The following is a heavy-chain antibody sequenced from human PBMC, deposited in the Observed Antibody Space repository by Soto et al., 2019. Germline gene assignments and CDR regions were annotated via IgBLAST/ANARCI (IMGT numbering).Heavy chain of an antibody. D-gene: IGHD3-3*01. CDR3: ASEVDDFWSGYFVD. J-gene: IGHJ4*02. Sequence: SETLSLTCTVSGGSISSSSYYWGWIRQPPGRGLEWIGSIYYSGSTYYNPSLKSRVTISVDTSKNQFSLKLRSEDTAVYYCASEVDDFWSGYFVDWGQGTLVTVSS. CDR1: GGSISSSSYY. V-gene: IGHV4-39*07. CDR2: IYYSGST.